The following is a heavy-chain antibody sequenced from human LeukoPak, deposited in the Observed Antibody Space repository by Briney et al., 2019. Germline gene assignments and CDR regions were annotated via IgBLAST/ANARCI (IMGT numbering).Heavy chain of an antibody. J-gene: IGHJ6*03. V-gene: IGHV1-8*01. CDR2: MSPKSGNT. Sequence: PWASVNVSCKASGYTFISYDIDWVRQVPGQGLEWMGWMSPKSGNTDYAQKFKGRVTMTRNTSINTAYMELSSLTSDDTAVYFCARGVGGLGNMDVWGKGTTVIISS. CDR1: GYTFISYD. CDR3: ARGVGGLGNMDV. D-gene: IGHD3-16*01.